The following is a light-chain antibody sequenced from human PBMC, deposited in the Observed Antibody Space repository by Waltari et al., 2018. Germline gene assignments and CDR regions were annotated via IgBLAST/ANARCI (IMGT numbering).Light chain of an antibody. Sequence: SFELTQPSSVSVSPGQPASIACSGDHLGSKWTSWYQQKAGQSPVLVIYADSERPSGLPGRFSAARSGDTVTLSISGTQDLDEADYYCQTWDSNIFVFGPGTKVTVL. V-gene: IGLV3-1*01. CDR1: HLGSKW. CDR2: ADS. J-gene: IGLJ1*01. CDR3: QTWDSNIFV.